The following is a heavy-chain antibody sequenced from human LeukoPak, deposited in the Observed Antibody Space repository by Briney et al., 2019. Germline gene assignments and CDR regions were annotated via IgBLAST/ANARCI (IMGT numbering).Heavy chain of an antibody. CDR3: ARAGYSYGPIGY. CDR2: INHSGST. D-gene: IGHD5-18*01. CDR1: GGSISSSSYY. J-gene: IGHJ4*02. V-gene: IGHV4-39*07. Sequence: PSETLSLTCTVSGGSISSSSYYWGWIRQPPGKGREWIGEINHSGSTNYNPSLKSRVTISVDTSKNQFSLKLSSVTAADTAVYYCARAGYSYGPIGYWGQGTLVTVSS.